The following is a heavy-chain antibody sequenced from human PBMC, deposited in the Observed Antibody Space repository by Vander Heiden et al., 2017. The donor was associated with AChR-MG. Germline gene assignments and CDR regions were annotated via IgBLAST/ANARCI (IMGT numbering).Heavy chain of an antibody. CDR3: ARQDTTRWFDP. V-gene: IGHV4-59*01. CDR2: IDYSGTT. CDR1: GGSISSYY. J-gene: IGHJ5*02. D-gene: IGHD1-1*01. Sequence: QVQLQESGPGLVKPSEPLSLTCTVSGGSISSYYWNWIRQPPGKGLEWLGYIDYSGTTNYNPSLKSRVTISVDTTKNQFSLKLSSVTAADTAVYYCARQDTTRWFDPWGQGTLVTVSS.